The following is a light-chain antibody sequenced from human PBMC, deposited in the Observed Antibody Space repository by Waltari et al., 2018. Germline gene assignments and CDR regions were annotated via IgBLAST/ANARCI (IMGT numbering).Light chain of an antibody. CDR3: QQSYSTPGLT. CDR1: QSISSY. Sequence: EIQMTQSPSSLSASVGDRVTITCRASQSISSYLNWYQQKPGKAPKLLIYAASSLQSGVPSRFSGSGSGTDFPLTISSLQPEDFATYYCQQSYSTPGLTFGGGTKVEIK. CDR2: AAS. V-gene: IGKV1-39*01. J-gene: IGKJ4*01.